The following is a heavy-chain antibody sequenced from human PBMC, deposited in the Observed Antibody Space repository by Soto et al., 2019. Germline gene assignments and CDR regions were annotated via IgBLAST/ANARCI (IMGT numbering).Heavy chain of an antibody. V-gene: IGHV4-59*01. CDR3: ARDLMNIGYIDS. J-gene: IGHJ4*02. D-gene: IGHD3-22*01. CDR1: GGSTRSFY. Sequence: QVQLQESGPGLVKPSETLSLTCSVSGGSTRSFYWSWIRQPPGKGLEWIGYIDYSGSTSYNPSLKSRVTISIDTSQNQFSLKLRSVTAADTAVYYCARDLMNIGYIDSWGQGTLVTVSS. CDR2: IDYSGST.